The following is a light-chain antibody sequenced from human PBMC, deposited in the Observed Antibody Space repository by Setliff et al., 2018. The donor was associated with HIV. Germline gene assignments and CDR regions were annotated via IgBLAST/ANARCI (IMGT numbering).Light chain of an antibody. V-gene: IGLV2-14*01. CDR1: SSDVGAYNY. J-gene: IGLJ1*01. Sequence: QSALTQPAPVSGSPGQSITISCTGTSSDVGAYNYVSWYQQHPGKAPRLIIYDVSDRPSGVSNRFSGSKSGNTASLTISGLQAEDEADYYCTSYTSSSTLYVFGTGTKVTVL. CDR3: TSYTSSSTLYV. CDR2: DVS.